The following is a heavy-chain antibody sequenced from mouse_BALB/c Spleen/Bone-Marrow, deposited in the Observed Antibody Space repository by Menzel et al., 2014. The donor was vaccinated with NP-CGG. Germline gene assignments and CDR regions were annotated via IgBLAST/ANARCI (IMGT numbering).Heavy chain of an antibody. Sequence: VQLQQSGPELVSPGVSVKISCKGSGYTFTDYAMHWVKRSHAKSLEWVGVISTYSGNTNYNQKFKGKATMTVDKSSSTAYMELARLTSEDSAIYYCASPIYYGNYEGFAYWGQGTLVTVSA. D-gene: IGHD2-1*01. CDR3: ASPIYYGNYEGFAY. J-gene: IGHJ3*01. CDR1: GYTFTDYA. CDR2: ISTYSGNT. V-gene: IGHV1-67*01.